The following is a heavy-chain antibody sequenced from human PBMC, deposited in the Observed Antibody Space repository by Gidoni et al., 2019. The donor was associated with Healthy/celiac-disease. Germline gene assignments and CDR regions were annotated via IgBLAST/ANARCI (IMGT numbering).Heavy chain of an antibody. Sequence: EVQLVQSGAEVKKPGESLRIHCKGSGYSFTSYWISWVRQMPGKGLAWMGRIDPSASYTNSSPSFQRHVTISADKSICPAYLQWSCLKASDTAMYYCARLRSKGGDYWGQGTLVTVSS. CDR1: GYSFTSYW. J-gene: IGHJ4*02. CDR3: ARLRSKGGDY. D-gene: IGHD2-2*01. V-gene: IGHV5-10-1*03. CDR2: IDPSASYT.